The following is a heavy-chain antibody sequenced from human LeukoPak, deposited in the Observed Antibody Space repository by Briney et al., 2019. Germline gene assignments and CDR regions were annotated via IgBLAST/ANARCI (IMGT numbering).Heavy chain of an antibody. CDR3: AKDGTTVTTLPNYYYYYMDV. J-gene: IGHJ6*03. V-gene: IGHV3-43D*03. Sequence: GGSLRLSCAASGFTFDDYAMHWVRQAPGKGLEWVSLISWDGGSTYYADSVKGRFTISRDNSKNSLYLQMNSLRAEDTALYYCAKDGTTVTTLPNYYYYYMDVWGKGTTVTISS. CDR2: ISWDGGST. D-gene: IGHD4-17*01. CDR1: GFTFDDYA.